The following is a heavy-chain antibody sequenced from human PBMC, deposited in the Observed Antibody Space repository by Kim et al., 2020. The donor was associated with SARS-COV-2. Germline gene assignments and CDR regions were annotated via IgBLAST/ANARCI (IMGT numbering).Heavy chain of an antibody. V-gene: IGHV1-2*02. D-gene: IGHD1-26*01. J-gene: IGHJ3*02. Sequence: TKYSLQVQGRVTMTRYTSINTAYMELSRLRSDDTAVYYCARNHVGDAFDIWGQGTMVTVSS. CDR3: ARNHVGDAFDI. CDR2: T.